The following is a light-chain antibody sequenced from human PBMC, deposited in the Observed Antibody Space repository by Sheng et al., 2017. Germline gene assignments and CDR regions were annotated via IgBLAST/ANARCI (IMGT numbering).Light chain of an antibody. CDR3: QVWDDSSEDVV. J-gene: IGLJ2*01. CDR2: NDS. Sequence: SYVLTQPPSVSVAPGKTATITCGGSNIGSKTVHWYQQRPGQAPVLVISNDSDRPSGIPERFSGPNSGNTATLTISRVEAGDEADFYYQVWDDSSEDVVFGGGTKLTVL. V-gene: IGLV3-21*03. CDR1: NIGSKT.